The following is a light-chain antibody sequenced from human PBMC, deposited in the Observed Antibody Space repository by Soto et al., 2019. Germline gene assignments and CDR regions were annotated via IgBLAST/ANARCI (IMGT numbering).Light chain of an antibody. CDR3: QQYNNWPLT. Sequence: EIVMTQSPATLSVSPGERATLSCRASQSVSSNLAWYQQKPGQAPRLLIYGASTRATGIPARFSGSGSGTELNLTISSLQSEDFAVYYCQQYNNWPLTFGQGTRLEIK. J-gene: IGKJ5*01. CDR1: QSVSSN. CDR2: GAS. V-gene: IGKV3-15*01.